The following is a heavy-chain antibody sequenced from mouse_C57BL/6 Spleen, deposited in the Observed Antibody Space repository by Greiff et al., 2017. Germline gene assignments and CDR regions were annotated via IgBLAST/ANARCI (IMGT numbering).Heavy chain of an antibody. V-gene: IGHV1-50*01. CDR3: AREGFGGYYAEDY. J-gene: IGHJ2*01. CDR1: GYTFTSYW. CDR2: IDPSDSYT. D-gene: IGHD2-3*01. Sequence: QVQLQQPGAELVKPGASVKLSCKASGYTFTSYWMQWVKQRPGPGLEWIGEIDPSDSYTNYNQKFKGKATLTVDTSSSTAYMQLSSLTSADSAVYYYAREGFGGYYAEDYWGQGTTLTVSS.